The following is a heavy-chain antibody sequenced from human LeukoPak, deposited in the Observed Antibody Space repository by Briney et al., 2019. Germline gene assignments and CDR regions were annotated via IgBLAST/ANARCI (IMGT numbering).Heavy chain of an antibody. V-gene: IGHV5-51*01. Sequence: GESLKISCKASGFRISNYWIVWVRQMPGKGLEWMGIIYPGDSDTRYSPSFQGQVTISADKSISTAYLQWSSLKASDTAMYYCARQGGGDSHTGAFDIWGQGTMVTVSS. CDR1: GFRISNYW. J-gene: IGHJ3*02. D-gene: IGHD2-21*02. CDR3: ARQGGGDSHTGAFDI. CDR2: IYPGDSDT.